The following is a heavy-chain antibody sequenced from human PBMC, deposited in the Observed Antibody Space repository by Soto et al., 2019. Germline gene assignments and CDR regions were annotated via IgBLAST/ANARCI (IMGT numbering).Heavy chain of an antibody. CDR2: IWYDGSNK. Sequence: QVQLVESGGGVVQPGRSLRLSCAASGFPFSSYGMHWVRQAPGKGLDWVAVIWYDGSNKDYAESVKGRFTIPRDNSKSTLYLQMNSLRADETAVYYCASSINWGQGTLVTVSS. V-gene: IGHV3-33*01. J-gene: IGHJ4*02. CDR1: GFPFSSYG. CDR3: ASSIN.